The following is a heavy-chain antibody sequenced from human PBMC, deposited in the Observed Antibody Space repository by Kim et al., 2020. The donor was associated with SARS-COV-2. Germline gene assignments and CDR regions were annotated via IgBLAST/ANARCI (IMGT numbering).Heavy chain of an antibody. V-gene: IGHV3-74*01. J-gene: IGHJ3*01. CDR1: GFTFSNYW. CDR3: ARVGRGFTADAFDV. CDR2: INGDGSNT. D-gene: IGHD3-10*01. Sequence: GGSLRLSCAASGFTFSNYWMYWVRQAPGKGLVCVSGINGDGSNTNYADSVKGRFTISRDNAKNTLYLRMDSLRAEDTAVYYCARVGRGFTADAFDVWGQGTMVTVSS.